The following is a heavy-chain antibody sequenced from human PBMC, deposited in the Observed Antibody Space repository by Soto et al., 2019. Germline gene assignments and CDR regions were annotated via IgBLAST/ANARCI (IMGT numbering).Heavy chain of an antibody. CDR1: GFTFSSYA. V-gene: IGHV3-23*01. D-gene: IGHD2-21*01. CDR2: ISGSGGST. J-gene: IGHJ4*02. CDR3: AKDKTGDGYSGLLDY. Sequence: GGSLRLSCAASGFTFSSYAMSWVRQAPGKGLEWVSAISGSGGSTYYADSVKGRFTISRDNSKNTLYLQMNSLRAEDTAVYYCAKDKTGDGYSGLLDYWGQGTLVTVSS.